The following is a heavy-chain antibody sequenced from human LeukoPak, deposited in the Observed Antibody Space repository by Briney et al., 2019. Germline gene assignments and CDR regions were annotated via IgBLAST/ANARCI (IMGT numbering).Heavy chain of an antibody. J-gene: IGHJ4*02. CDR1: GFTFSSYW. D-gene: IGHD2-15*01. CDR3: ACYGIAPPY. V-gene: IGHV3-74*01. Sequence: GGSLRLPCAASGFTFSSYWMHWVRHAPGKGLVWVSHINNDESSTSYADSVRGRFTISRDNAKNTLYLQMNSLRTEDTAVYYCACYGIAPPYWGQGTLVTVSS. CDR2: INNDESST.